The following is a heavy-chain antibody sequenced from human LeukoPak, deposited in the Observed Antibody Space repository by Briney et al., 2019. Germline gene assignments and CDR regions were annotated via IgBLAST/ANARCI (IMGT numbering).Heavy chain of an antibody. CDR1: GFTFSSYS. CDR3: AREEYSSGWYHYYYMDV. Sequence: GGSLRLSGAASGFTFSSYSMNWVRQAPGKGLEWVSSISSSSSYIYYADSVKGQFTISRDNAKNSLYLQMNSLRAEDTAVYYCAREEYSSGWYHYYYMDVWGKGTTVTVSS. J-gene: IGHJ6*03. D-gene: IGHD6-19*01. CDR2: ISSSSSYI. V-gene: IGHV3-21*01.